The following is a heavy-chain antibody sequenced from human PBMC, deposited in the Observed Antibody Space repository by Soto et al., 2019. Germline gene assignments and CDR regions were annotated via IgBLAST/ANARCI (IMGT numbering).Heavy chain of an antibody. CDR1: GFTVSSNY. D-gene: IGHD2-15*01. Sequence: EVQLVESGGGLVQPGGSLRLSCAASGFTVSSNYMSWVRQAPGKGLEWVSVIYSGGSTYYADSVKGRFTISRDNSKNTLYLQKNSLRAEDTAVYYCARDDEYCSGGRCYPCAFYIWGQGTMVTVSS. CDR3: ARDDEYCSGGRCYPCAFYI. CDR2: IYSGGST. J-gene: IGHJ3*02. V-gene: IGHV3-66*01.